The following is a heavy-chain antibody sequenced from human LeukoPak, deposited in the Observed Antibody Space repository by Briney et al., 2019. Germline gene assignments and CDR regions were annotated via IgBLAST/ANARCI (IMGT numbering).Heavy chain of an antibody. CDR2: IISKIDDGTT. D-gene: IGHD4-11*01. J-gene: IGHJ6*03. Sequence: GGSLRLSCAASGFTFTKAGMSWVRQAPGKGLEWVGRIISKIDDGTTDYTALVKGRVTFLRDDSENTLYLQMNSLKTEDSAVYYCTTDYSKSAPHYYMDVWGKGTTVTVSS. V-gene: IGHV3-15*01. CDR3: TTDYSKSAPHYYMDV. CDR1: GFTFTKAG.